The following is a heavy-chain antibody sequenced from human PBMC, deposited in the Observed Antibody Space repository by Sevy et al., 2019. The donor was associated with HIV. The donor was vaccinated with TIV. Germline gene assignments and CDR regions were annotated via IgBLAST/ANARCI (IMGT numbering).Heavy chain of an antibody. CDR2: FDPEDGET. V-gene: IGHV1-24*01. CDR3: ATGLPGEYVDCSSCYSDYFAY. D-gene: IGHD2-15*01. CDR1: GYTLIEFS. Sequence: ASVKVSCKVSGYTLIEFSMHWVRQAPGKGLEWMGGFDPEDGETIYAQRFQGRVTMTEDTSTDTAYMELSSLRSEETAVYYCATGLPGEYVDCSSCYSDYFAYWGQRTLVTVSS. J-gene: IGHJ4*02.